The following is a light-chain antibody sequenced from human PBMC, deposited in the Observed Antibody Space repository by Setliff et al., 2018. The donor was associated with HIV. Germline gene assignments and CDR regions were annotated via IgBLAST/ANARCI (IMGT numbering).Light chain of an antibody. J-gene: IGLJ1*01. V-gene: IGLV2-23*02. Sequence: QSALTQPASVSGSPGQSITISCTGTSSDVGSYNLVSWYQQHPDKAPQLMIFEVTERPSGVSNRFSGSKSGNAASLTISGLQPDDEADYYCCSYAGSRAFDVFGGGTKVTVL. CDR3: CSYAGSRAFDV. CDR1: SSDVGSYNL. CDR2: EVT.